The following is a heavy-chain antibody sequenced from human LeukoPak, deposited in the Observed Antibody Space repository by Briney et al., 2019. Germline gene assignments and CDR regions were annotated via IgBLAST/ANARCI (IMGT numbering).Heavy chain of an antibody. CDR2: INPNSGGI. V-gene: IGHV1-2*02. Sequence: ASVKVSCKASGYTFTGYYIHWVRQAPGQGLEWMGWINPNSGGIKYGQKFQGRVTMTRDTSISTAYMELSRLRSDDTAVYYCARGVPLSVLVSYYYFMDVWGKGTTVTISS. D-gene: IGHD2/OR15-2a*01. J-gene: IGHJ6*03. CDR3: ARGVPLSVLVSYYYFMDV. CDR1: GYTFTGYY.